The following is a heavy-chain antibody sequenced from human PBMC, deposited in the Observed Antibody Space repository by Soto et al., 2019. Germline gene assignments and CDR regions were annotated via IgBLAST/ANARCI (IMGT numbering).Heavy chain of an antibody. CDR1: GFTLSGYA. D-gene: IGHD3-22*01. J-gene: IGHJ4*02. CDR3: ASRYLEHCFSSGCSAPYDY. Sequence: GGSLRLSCAASGFTLSGYAMDWVRQAPGKGLEYVSGISSNGVGTYYADSVQGRFTISRDNSKNTVYLQMGSLRPEDMAVYYCASRYLEHCFSSGCSAPYDYWGQGALVTVSS. V-gene: IGHV3-64*02. CDR2: ISSNGVGT.